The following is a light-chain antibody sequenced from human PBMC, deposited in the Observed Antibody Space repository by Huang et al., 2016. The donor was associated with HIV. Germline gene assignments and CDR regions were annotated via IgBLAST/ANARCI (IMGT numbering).Light chain of an antibody. Sequence: DIQMTQSPSSLSAFVGDRVTITCRASQSINSNLNWYQQKPGKAPNLLIYDATRLQTGVPSRCSGSGSGTHFTLTVNNLQPEDFATYYCQQSFSTLWTFGQGTKVEVK. CDR2: DAT. J-gene: IGKJ1*01. CDR1: QSINSN. CDR3: QQSFSTLWT. V-gene: IGKV1-39*01.